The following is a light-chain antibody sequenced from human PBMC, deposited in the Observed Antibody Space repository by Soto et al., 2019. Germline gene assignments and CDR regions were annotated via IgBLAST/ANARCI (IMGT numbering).Light chain of an antibody. Sequence: EVVLTQSPATLSVSPGERATLSCRASQTVSRSLAWYQQKPGQAPRLLIYGASTRAAGVPGRFSGSGSGTDFTFTISSLQSEDFAVYYCQQYIDWPPYTFGQGTKLQIK. CDR2: GAS. V-gene: IGKV3-15*01. CDR3: QQYIDWPPYT. CDR1: QTVSRS. J-gene: IGKJ2*01.